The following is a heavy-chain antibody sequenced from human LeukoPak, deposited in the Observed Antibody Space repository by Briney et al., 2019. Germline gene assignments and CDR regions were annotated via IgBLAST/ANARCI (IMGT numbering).Heavy chain of an antibody. CDR1: GFTFSNFW. D-gene: IGHD5/OR15-5a*01. V-gene: IGHV3-74*01. CDR2: INSDGSNT. J-gene: IGHJ6*04. CDR3: ARDLHV. Sequence: GGSLRLSCAAFGFTFSNFWMHWVRQAPGKGLEWVSRINSDGSNTNYADSVKGRFTVSRDNAKNTLYLQMSSLRAEDTAVYYCARDLHVWGRGTTVTISS.